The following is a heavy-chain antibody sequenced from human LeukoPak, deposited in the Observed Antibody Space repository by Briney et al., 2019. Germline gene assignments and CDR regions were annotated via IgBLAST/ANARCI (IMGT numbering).Heavy chain of an antibody. CDR1: GGTFSSYA. CDR3: ARPVGYCNGGSCYGV. J-gene: IGHJ4*02. V-gene: IGHV1-69*13. D-gene: IGHD2-15*01. CDR2: IIPIFGTA. Sequence: SVKVSCKASGGTFSSYAISWVRQAPGQGLEWMGGIIPIFGTANYAQKFQGRVTITADESTSTAYMELSSLRSEDTAVYYCARPVGYCNGGSCYGVWGQGTLVTVSS.